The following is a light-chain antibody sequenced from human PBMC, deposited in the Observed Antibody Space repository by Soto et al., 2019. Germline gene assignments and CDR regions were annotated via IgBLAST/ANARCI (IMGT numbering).Light chain of an antibody. CDR2: QES. V-gene: IGLV3-1*01. CDR3: QAWDSSIVV. Sequence: SYELTQPPSVSVSPGQTASITCSGDKLGNKYACWYQQKTGQSPVLVIYQESKRPSGIPERFSGSNAGNTSTLTISGTQAMDEADYYCQAWDSSIVVFGGGTTVTVL. CDR1: KLGNKY. J-gene: IGLJ2*01.